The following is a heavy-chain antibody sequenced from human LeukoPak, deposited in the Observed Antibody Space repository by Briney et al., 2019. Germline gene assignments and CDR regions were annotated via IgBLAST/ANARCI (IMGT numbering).Heavy chain of an antibody. CDR1: GFTFSSYA. Sequence: GGSLRLSCAASGFTFSSYAMHWVRQAPGKGLEWVAVISYDGSNKYYADSVKGRFTISRDNSKNTLYLQMNSLRAEDTAVYYCAREESPNPFYGSSGYPGYWGQGTLVTVSS. CDR3: AREESPNPFYGSSGYPGY. D-gene: IGHD3-22*01. J-gene: IGHJ4*02. CDR2: ISYDGSNK. V-gene: IGHV3-30-3*01.